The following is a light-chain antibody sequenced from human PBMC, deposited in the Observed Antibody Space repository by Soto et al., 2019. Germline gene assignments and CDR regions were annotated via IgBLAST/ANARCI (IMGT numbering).Light chain of an antibody. CDR2: GAS. Sequence: EIVLTQSPGTLSLSPGERATLSCRASQSVSSSYLAWYQQKPGQAPRLLIYGASSRATGIPDRFSGSGSGTDFTLTISRLEPEDFATYYCQQRTNWPITFGQGTKVDI. CDR3: QQRTNWPIT. J-gene: IGKJ1*01. CDR1: QSVSSSY. V-gene: IGKV3D-20*02.